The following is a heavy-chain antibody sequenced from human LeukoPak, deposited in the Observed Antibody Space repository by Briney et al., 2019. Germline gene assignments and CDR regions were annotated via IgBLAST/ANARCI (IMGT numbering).Heavy chain of an antibody. CDR3: ARGVRDGYATYYYYYMDV. CDR2: ISGSGGST. CDR1: GFTFSSYA. V-gene: IGHV3-23*01. D-gene: IGHD5-24*01. J-gene: IGHJ6*03. Sequence: PGGSLRLSCAASGFTFSSYAMSWVRQAPGKGLEWVSAISGSGGSTYYADSVKGRFTISRDNAKNSLYLQMNSLRAEDTAVYYCARGVRDGYATYYYYYMDVWGKGTTVTVSS.